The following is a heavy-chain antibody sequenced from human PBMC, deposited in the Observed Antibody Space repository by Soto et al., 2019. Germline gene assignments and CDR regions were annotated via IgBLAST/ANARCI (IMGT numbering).Heavy chain of an antibody. D-gene: IGHD3-3*01. V-gene: IGHV3-7*01. J-gene: IGHJ6*03. CDR2: IKQDGSEK. CDR3: VRGPGPYDYYYYYMDV. CDR1: GFTFSSYW. Sequence: GGSLRLSCAASGFTFSSYWMSWVRQAPGKGLEWVANIKQDGSEKYYVDSVKGRFTISRDNAKNSLYLQMNSLRAEDTAVYYCVRGPGPYDYYYYYMDVWAKATKVTVSS.